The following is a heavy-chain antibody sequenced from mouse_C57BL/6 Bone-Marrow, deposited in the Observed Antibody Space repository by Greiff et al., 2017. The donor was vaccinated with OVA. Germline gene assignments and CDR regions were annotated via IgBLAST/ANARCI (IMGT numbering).Heavy chain of an antibody. J-gene: IGHJ2*01. V-gene: IGHV1-81*01. CDR1: GYTFTSYG. D-gene: IGHD3-3*01. CDR2: IYPRSGNT. CDR3: AREGPVFDY. Sequence: VKLQESGAELARPGASVKLSCKASGYTFTSYGISWVKQRTGQGLEWIGEIYPRSGNTYYNEKLKGKATLTADKSSSTAYMELRSLTSEDSAVYFCAREGPVFDYWGQGTTLTVSS.